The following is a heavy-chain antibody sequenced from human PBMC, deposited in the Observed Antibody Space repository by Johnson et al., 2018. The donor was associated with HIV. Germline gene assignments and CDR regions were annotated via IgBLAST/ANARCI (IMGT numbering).Heavy chain of an antibody. D-gene: IGHD3-9*01. CDR1: RFTFSSYG. CDR3: AKDLRVFDWFNAYDAFDI. J-gene: IGHJ3*02. CDR2: TRFDGSNK. Sequence: QVELVESGGGVAQPGASLRLSCAASRFTFSSYGLHWVRQTPGKGLECVAFTRFDGSNKYYADSVKGRFTISRDNSKNTLYLQMNSLRADDTAVYYCAKDLRVFDWFNAYDAFDIWGQGTMVTVSS. V-gene: IGHV3-30*02.